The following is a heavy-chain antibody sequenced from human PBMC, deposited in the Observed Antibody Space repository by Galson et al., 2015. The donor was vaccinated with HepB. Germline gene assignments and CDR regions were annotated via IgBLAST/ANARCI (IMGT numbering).Heavy chain of an antibody. Sequence: SVKVSCKASGYTFTSYGISWVRQAPGQGLEWMGWISAYNGNTNYAQKLQGRVTMTTDTSTSTAYMELRSLRFDDTAVYYCARIFYYDSSGSSVGAFDIWGQGTMVTVSS. CDR1: GYTFTSYG. D-gene: IGHD3-22*01. CDR2: ISAYNGNT. CDR3: ARIFYYDSSGSSVGAFDI. J-gene: IGHJ3*02. V-gene: IGHV1-18*01.